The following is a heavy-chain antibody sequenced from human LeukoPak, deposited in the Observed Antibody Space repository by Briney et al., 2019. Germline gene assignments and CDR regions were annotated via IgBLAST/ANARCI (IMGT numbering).Heavy chain of an antibody. V-gene: IGHV1-8*01. D-gene: IGHD2-21*02. CDR2: MDPNSGNT. Sequence: ASVKVSCKTSGYTFTSYDINWVRQATGQGLEGMGWMDPNSGNTGYSQKFQGRVTFTRNPSITTAYMELHSLTSDDTAVYYCARHCRSDNCPNDAFDIWGRGTVVTVSS. CDR3: ARHCRSDNCPNDAFDI. J-gene: IGHJ3*02. CDR1: GYTFTSYD.